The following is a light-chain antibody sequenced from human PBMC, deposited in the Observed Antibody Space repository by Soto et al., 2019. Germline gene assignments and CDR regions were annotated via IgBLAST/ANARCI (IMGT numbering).Light chain of an antibody. J-gene: IGKJ5*01. CDR2: WAS. Sequence: DIVMTQSPDSLAVSLGERAPINCKSSQSVLYSSNNKNYLAWYQQKPGQPPKLLIYWASTRESGVPDRFSGGGSGTDVTLTISGLQAEDVAIYYCQQYYSTPPTFGQGTRLDIK. V-gene: IGKV4-1*01. CDR1: QSVLYSSNNKNY. CDR3: QQYYSTPPT.